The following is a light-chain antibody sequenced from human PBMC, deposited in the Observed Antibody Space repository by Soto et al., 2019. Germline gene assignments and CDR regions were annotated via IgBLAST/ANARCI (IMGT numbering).Light chain of an antibody. CDR3: QQADSYPLT. CDR1: QNVNNW. J-gene: IGKJ4*01. V-gene: IGKV1-12*01. CDR2: TAS. Sequence: DIQITQSPSSVAASVGDRGTITCRASQNVNNWLAWYQKKPLKAPKLLISTASPLQTGVPSRFSGIGSGTDFTLNITSLQPDDFATYYCQQADSYPLTFGGGTTVEIK.